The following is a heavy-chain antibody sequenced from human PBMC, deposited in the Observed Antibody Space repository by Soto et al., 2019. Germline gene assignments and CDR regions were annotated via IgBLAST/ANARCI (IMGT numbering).Heavy chain of an antibody. V-gene: IGHV3-23*01. CDR1: GFTFSSYA. CDR2: ISGSGNTS. J-gene: IGHJ4*02. Sequence: EVQLLESGGGLVQPGGSLRLSCAASGFTFSSYAMTWVRQAPGKGLEWVSAISGSGNTSFYADSVNGRFTTSRDSSKKMLYLQMSSLRPEEMAVYYCAKDRGRTWYEDYWGQGTRVTVSS. CDR3: AKDRGRTWYEDY. D-gene: IGHD6-13*01.